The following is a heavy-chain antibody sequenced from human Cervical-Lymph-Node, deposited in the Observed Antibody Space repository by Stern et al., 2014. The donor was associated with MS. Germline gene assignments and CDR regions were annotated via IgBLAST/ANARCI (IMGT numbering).Heavy chain of an antibody. V-gene: IGHV3-9*01. J-gene: IGHJ4*02. D-gene: IGHD6-13*01. CDR2: ISWNSGSI. Sequence: QLVESGGGLVQPGRSLRLSCAASGFTFDDYAMHWVRQAPGKGLEWVSGISWNSGSIGYADSVKGRFTISRDNAKNSLYLQMNSLRAEDTALYYCAKDTAGYSSSRFDYWGQGTLVTVSS. CDR3: AKDTAGYSSSRFDY. CDR1: GFTFDDYA.